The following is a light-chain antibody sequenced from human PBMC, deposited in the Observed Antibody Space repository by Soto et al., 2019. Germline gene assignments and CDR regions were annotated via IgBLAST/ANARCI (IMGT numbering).Light chain of an antibody. CDR3: QHFHSYPRT. CDR2: AAS. J-gene: IGKJ1*01. Sequence: IQLTQSPSSLSASVGDRVTITCRASQGISSYLDWYQQKPGKAPKLLIYAASTLQSGVPSRFSGSGSGTDFTLNISGLQPEDFETYYCQHFHSYPRTFGKGTKVDIX. V-gene: IGKV1-9*01. CDR1: QGISSY.